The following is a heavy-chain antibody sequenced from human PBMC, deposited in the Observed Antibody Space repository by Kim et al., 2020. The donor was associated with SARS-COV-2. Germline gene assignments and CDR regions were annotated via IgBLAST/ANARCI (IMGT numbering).Heavy chain of an antibody. J-gene: IGHJ4*02. V-gene: IGHV4-34*13. D-gene: IGHD3-22*01. CDR3: ARGVITTGFDY. CDR2: ST. Sequence: STNHNPALRSRLTISIDTSKNHLSLQLTPVTAADTAVYYCARGVITTGFDYWGQGTLVTVSS.